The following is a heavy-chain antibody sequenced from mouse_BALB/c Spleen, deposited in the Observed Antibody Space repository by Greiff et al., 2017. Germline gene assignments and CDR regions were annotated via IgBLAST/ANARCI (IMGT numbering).Heavy chain of an antibody. Sequence: LQQPGSELVRPGASVKLSCKASGYTFTSYWMQWVKQRHGQGLEWIGNIYPGSGSTNYDEKFKSKATLTVDTSSSTAYMQLSSLTSEDSAVYCCTDGNYGFDYWGQGTLVTVSA. CDR2: IYPGSGST. V-gene: IGHV1S22*01. D-gene: IGHD2-1*01. CDR3: TDGNYGFDY. CDR1: GYTFTSYW. J-gene: IGHJ3*01.